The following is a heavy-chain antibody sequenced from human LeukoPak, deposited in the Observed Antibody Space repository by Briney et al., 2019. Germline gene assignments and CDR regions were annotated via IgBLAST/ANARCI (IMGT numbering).Heavy chain of an antibody. CDR3: ARDGFRIAAAGGFDY. Sequence: GGSLRLSCAASGFTFSNYGLSWVRQAPGKGLEWVSGITGSGGSTYYADSVKGRFTISRDNSKNTLYLQMNSLRAEDTAVYYCARDGFRIAAAGGFDYWGQGTLVTVSS. CDR2: ITGSGGST. J-gene: IGHJ4*02. V-gene: IGHV3-23*01. CDR1: GFTFSNYG. D-gene: IGHD6-13*01.